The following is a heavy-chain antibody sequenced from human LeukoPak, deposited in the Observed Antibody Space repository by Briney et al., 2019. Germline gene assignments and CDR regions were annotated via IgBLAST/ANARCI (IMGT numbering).Heavy chain of an antibody. CDR2: ISAYSGNT. CDR3: ARGLLIYSSRWYSWFDY. CDR1: GYTFTSYG. D-gene: IGHD6-13*01. V-gene: IGHV1-18*01. Sequence: AAVTVSCKASGYTFTSYGISWVRQAPGQGLEWMGWISAYSGNTNYALKLQDRVTMTADTSTSTAYMELRSLRSDDTAVYYCARGLLIYSSRWYSWFDYWGQGTLVTVSS. J-gene: IGHJ4*02.